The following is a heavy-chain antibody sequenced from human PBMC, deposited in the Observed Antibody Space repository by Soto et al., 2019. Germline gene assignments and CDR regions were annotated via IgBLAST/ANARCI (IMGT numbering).Heavy chain of an antibody. Sequence: QVQLQESGPGLVKPSQTLSLTCSVSSGSLNSGGYYWSWIRQHPGKGLEWIGYIYSNGDTCYNPSLKSRVSISVDTSNNQFSLSLTSVTAADTAIYYCARRGGSSSAYYYYAFDVWGPGTTVTVSS. CDR2: IYSNGDT. CDR1: SGSLNSGGYY. V-gene: IGHV4-31*03. D-gene: IGHD6-6*01. CDR3: ARRGGSSSAYYYYAFDV. J-gene: IGHJ6*02.